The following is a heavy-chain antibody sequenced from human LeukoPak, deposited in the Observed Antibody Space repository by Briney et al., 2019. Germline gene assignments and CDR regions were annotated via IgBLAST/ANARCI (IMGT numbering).Heavy chain of an antibody. Sequence: PSQTLSLTCTVSGGSISSGSYYWSWIRQPAGKGLEWIGRIYTSGSTNYNPSLKSRVTISVDTSKNQFSLKLSSVTAADTAVYYCARLRITMIVAVSADAFDIWGQGTMVTVSS. CDR1: GGSISSGSYY. V-gene: IGHV4-61*02. D-gene: IGHD3-22*01. CDR2: IYTSGST. J-gene: IGHJ3*02. CDR3: ARLRITMIVAVSADAFDI.